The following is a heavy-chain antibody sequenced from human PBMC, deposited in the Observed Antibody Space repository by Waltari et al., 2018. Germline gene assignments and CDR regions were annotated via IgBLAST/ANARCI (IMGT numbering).Heavy chain of an antibody. D-gene: IGHD3-22*01. Sequence: EVQLVESGGGLVQPGGSLRLSCAASGFTLSNYWISWVRQAPGKGPEWVANIMTDGREEYYVDSVRGRFTISRDNAKNSLYLQMNSLRPEDMAVYYCVRDQWFAFDIWGQGTMVTVSS. CDR1: GFTLSNYW. CDR3: VRDQWFAFDI. V-gene: IGHV3-7*01. J-gene: IGHJ3*02. CDR2: IMTDGREE.